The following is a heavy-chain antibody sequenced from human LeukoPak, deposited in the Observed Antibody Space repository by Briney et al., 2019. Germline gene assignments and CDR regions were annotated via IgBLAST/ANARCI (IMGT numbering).Heavy chain of an antibody. V-gene: IGHV3-23*01. CDR1: GFTFSRYA. Sequence: PGGSLRLSCATSGFTFSRYAMTWVRQAPGRGLEWVSAISENGYSTYYADSVKGRFTISRDNFRNTLYLQMNSLRAEDAAIYYCAKEESRHTDFDYWGQGTLVTVSS. D-gene: IGHD5-18*01. CDR3: AKEESRHTDFDY. J-gene: IGHJ4*02. CDR2: ISENGYST.